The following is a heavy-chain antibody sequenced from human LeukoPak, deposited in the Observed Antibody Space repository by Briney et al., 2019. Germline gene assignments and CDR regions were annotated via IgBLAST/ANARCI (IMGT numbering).Heavy chain of an antibody. CDR1: GFTFSISA. Sequence: GGSLRLSCAASGFTFSISAMSWVRQAPGKGLEWVAFIRYDGSNKYYADSVKGRFTISRDNSKNTLYLQMNSLRVEDTAFYYCAKLPKSPAISMVRGVSSYNYYMDVWGKGTTVTISS. D-gene: IGHD3-10*01. V-gene: IGHV3-30*02. J-gene: IGHJ6*03. CDR3: AKLPKSPAISMVRGVSSYNYYMDV. CDR2: IRYDGSNK.